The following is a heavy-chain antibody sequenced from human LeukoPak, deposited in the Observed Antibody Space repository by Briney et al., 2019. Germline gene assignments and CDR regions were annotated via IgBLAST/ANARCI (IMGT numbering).Heavy chain of an antibody. J-gene: IGHJ4*02. CDR2: IYYSGST. CDR1: GGSISSYY. Sequence: SETLSLTCTVSGGSISSYYWSWIRQPPGKGLEWIGYIYYSGSTNYNPSLKSRVTISVDTSKNQFSLKLSSVTAADTAVYYCARAGTAMDYFDYWGQGTLVTVSS. CDR3: ARAGTAMDYFDY. V-gene: IGHV4-59*01. D-gene: IGHD5-18*01.